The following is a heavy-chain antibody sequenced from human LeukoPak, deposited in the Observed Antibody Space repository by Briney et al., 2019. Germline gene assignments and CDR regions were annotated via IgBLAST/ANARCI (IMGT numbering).Heavy chain of an antibody. CDR3: ARERVIAAAGDGFDS. CDR2: ISSSSTTI. D-gene: IGHD2-21*01. CDR1: GFTFTTYE. J-gene: IGHJ4*02. Sequence: GGSLRLSCAASGFTFTTYEMNWVRQAPGKGLEWVSYISSSSTTIFYADSVKGRFTISRDNAKNSLFLQMNGLRDEDTALYYCARERVIAAAGDGFDSWGQGTLVTVSS. V-gene: IGHV3-48*02.